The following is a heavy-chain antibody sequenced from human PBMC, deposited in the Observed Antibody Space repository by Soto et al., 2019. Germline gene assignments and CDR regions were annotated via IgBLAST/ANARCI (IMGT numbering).Heavy chain of an antibody. CDR2: IYPGDSDP. CDR3: ARTNGAGSYYNH. J-gene: IGHJ5*02. CDR1: GYSFTSYW. Sequence: GESLKISCKGSGYSFTSYWIAWMRQMPGKGLEWMGIIYPGDSDPRYSPSFQGQVTISADNSISTAYLQWSSLRASDTAIYYCARTNGAGSYYNHWGQGTLVT. V-gene: IGHV5-51*01. D-gene: IGHD3-10*01.